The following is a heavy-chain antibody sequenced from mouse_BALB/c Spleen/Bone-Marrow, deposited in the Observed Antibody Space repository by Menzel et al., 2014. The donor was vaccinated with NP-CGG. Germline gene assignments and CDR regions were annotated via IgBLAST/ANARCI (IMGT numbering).Heavy chain of an antibody. J-gene: IGHJ2*01. D-gene: IGHD1-1*01. CDR1: GFTFSNY. Sequence: EVKLVESGGGLVQPGGSMKLSCVASGFTFSNYMNWVRQPPGKALEWLAFIRNKAYGYTTEYSASVKGRFTISRDNSQNILYLQMNTLRAEDSATYYCARDMGGLLFDSWGQGTTLSVSS. CDR3: ARDMGGLLFDS. CDR2: IRNKAYGYTT. V-gene: IGHV7-3*02.